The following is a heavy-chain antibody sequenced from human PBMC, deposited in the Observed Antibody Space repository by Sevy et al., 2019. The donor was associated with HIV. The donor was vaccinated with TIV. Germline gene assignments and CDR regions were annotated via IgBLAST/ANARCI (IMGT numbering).Heavy chain of an antibody. CDR1: GYTFSAYH. D-gene: IGHD6-13*01. CDR3: ARDVRMPADGTDGFHV. V-gene: IGHV1-2*02. Sequence: ASVKVSCKASGYTFSAYHMHWVRQAPGHGLEWMGWINPNSGDTNYAEQFQGRVTMTRDTSINTAYMELNRLRSDDTAMYYCARDVRMPADGTDGFHVWGQGTVVTVSS. CDR2: INPNSGDT. J-gene: IGHJ3*01.